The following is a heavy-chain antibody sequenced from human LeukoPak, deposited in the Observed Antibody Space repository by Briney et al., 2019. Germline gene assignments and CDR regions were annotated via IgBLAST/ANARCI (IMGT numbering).Heavy chain of an antibody. CDR2: IIPIFGTA. D-gene: IGHD4-23*01. V-gene: IGHV1-69*13. CDR1: GGTFSSYA. Sequence: ASVKVSCKASGGTFSSYAISWLRQAPGQGLEWMGGIIPIFGTANYAQKFQGRVTITADESTSTAYMELSSLRSEDTAVYYCARPVWAVVKADAFDIWGQGTMVTVSS. CDR3: ARPVWAVVKADAFDI. J-gene: IGHJ3*02.